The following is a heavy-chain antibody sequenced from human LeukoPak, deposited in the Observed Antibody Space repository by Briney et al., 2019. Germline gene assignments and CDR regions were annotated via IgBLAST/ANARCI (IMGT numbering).Heavy chain of an antibody. D-gene: IGHD1-1*01. V-gene: IGHV1-8*01. CDR2: MNPNSGST. CDR1: GYTFTSYD. CDR3: ARRYNWNDVGDAFDI. Sequence: ASVKVSCKASGYTFTSYDINWVRQATGQGLEWMGWMNPNSGSTGYAQKFQGRVTMTRNTSISTAYMELSSLRSEDTAMYYCARRYNWNDVGDAFDIWGQGTMVTVSS. J-gene: IGHJ3*02.